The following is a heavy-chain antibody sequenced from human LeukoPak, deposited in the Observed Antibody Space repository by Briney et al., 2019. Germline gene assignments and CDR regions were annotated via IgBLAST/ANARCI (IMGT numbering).Heavy chain of an antibody. Sequence: GASVKVSCKASGYTFTSYGISWVRQAPGQGLEWMGGIIPIFGTANYAQKFQGRVTITADESTSTAYMELSSLRSEDTAVYYCARDFRVVPAAMGSLGLDYWGQGTLVTVSS. CDR3: ARDFRVVPAAMGSLGLDY. CDR1: GYTFTSYG. D-gene: IGHD2-2*01. CDR2: IIPIFGTA. V-gene: IGHV1-69*13. J-gene: IGHJ4*02.